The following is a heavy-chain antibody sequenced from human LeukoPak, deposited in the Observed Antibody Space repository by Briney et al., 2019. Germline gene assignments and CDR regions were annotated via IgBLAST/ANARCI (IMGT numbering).Heavy chain of an antibody. Sequence: ASVKVSCKVSGYTLTELSVHWVRQAPGKGLEWMGGFDPEDGETIYAQKFQGRVTMIEDTSTDTAYMELSSLRSEDTAVYYCATVKTPEYYYDSSGSSYYFDYWGQGTLVTVSS. CDR3: ATVKTPEYYYDSSGSSYYFDY. J-gene: IGHJ4*02. CDR1: GYTLTELS. D-gene: IGHD3-22*01. CDR2: FDPEDGET. V-gene: IGHV1-24*01.